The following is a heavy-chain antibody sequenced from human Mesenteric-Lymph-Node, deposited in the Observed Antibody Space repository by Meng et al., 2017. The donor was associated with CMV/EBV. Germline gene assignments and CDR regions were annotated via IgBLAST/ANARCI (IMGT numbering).Heavy chain of an antibody. CDR1: GFTFNNYA. Sequence: ESLKISCAATGFTFNNYAMSWVRQAPGRGLEWVSVIYSDGSSTYYADSVKGRFTISRDNSKTTLYLQMNSLRAEDTAVYYCAKGIYKLDYWGQGTLVTVSS. V-gene: IGHV3-23*03. D-gene: IGHD1-14*01. CDR3: AKGIYKLDY. CDR2: IYSDGSST. J-gene: IGHJ4*02.